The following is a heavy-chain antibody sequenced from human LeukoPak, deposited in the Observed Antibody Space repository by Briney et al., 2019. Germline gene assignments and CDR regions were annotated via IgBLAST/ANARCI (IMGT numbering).Heavy chain of an antibody. Sequence: ASVKVSCKASGYTFTSYDINWVRQATGQGLEWMGWMNPNSGNTGYAQKFQGRVTMTRNTSISTANMELSSLRSEDTAVYYCARKMRYSGSYFPYWGQGTLVTVSS. CDR1: GYTFTSYD. V-gene: IGHV1-8*01. CDR3: ARKMRYSGSYFPY. D-gene: IGHD1-26*01. J-gene: IGHJ4*02. CDR2: MNPNSGNT.